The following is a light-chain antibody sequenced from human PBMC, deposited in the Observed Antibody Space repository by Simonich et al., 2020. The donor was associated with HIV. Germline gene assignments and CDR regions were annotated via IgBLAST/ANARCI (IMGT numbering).Light chain of an antibody. J-gene: IGKJ2*01. V-gene: IGKV4-1*01. CDR1: QSVLYSSNNKNY. CDR3: QQYHSTPNT. Sequence: DIVMTQSPDSLAVSLGERATINCKSSQSVLYSSNNKNYLDWYQQKPGQPPKLLIYCASTRESGVPDRFSGSGSGTDFTLTISSLQAEDVAVYYCQQYHSTPNTFGQGTKLELK. CDR2: CAS.